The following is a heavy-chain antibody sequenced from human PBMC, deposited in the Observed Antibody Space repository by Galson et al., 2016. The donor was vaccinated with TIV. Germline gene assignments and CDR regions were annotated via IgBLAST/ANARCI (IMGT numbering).Heavy chain of an antibody. CDR1: GYSSATHG. V-gene: IGHV1-69*13. CDR2: IIPILGSS. Sequence: SVKVSCKASGYSSATHGINWVRQAPGQGLEVMGRIIPILGSSDYAQRFQGRVTITADASTSTVYMELRSLRSEDTAMYYCARVRFGELSGYYYYMDVWGKGTTVTVS. J-gene: IGHJ6*03. D-gene: IGHD3-10*01. CDR3: ARVRFGELSGYYYYMDV.